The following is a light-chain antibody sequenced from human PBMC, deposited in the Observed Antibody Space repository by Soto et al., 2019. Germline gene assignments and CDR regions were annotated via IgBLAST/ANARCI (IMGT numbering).Light chain of an antibody. CDR1: QNIGAC. V-gene: IGKV1-5*03. Sequence: DIQMSQSPSTLSVSVGDRVPITCRASQNIGACLAWYQQKPGKAPSLLIYKASRLQNGVPSRFNGSGSGTEFTLTISSLQPDDFATYFCQQYESYPWTFGQGTKVEV. CDR2: KAS. CDR3: QQYESYPWT. J-gene: IGKJ1*01.